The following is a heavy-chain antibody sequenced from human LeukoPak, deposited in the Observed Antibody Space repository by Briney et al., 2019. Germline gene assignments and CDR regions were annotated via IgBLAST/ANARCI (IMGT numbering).Heavy chain of an antibody. J-gene: IGHJ4*02. V-gene: IGHV3-11*06. CDR3: ARREAAAGRNFDY. CDR1: GFTFSDYY. Sequence: GGSLRLSCAASGFTFSDYYMSWIRQAPGKGLEWVSYISSSSSYTNYADSVKGRFTISRDNAENSLYLQMNSLRAEDTAVYYCARREAAAGRNFDYWGQGTLVTVSS. D-gene: IGHD6-13*01. CDR2: ISSSSSYT.